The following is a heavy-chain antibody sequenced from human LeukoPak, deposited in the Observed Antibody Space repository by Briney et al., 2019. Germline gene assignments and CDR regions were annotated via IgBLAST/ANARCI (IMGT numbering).Heavy chain of an antibody. CDR2: ISGDGDST. V-gene: IGHV3-43*02. CDR3: AKDSLEAAGNFDY. J-gene: IGHJ4*02. D-gene: IGHD6-13*01. Sequence: GGSLRLSCAASGFTFDDYAMHWVRQAPGKGLEWLALISGDGDSTYYADSVKGRFTISRDNGKYSLYLQMNSLRTEDTAFYYCAKDSLEAAGNFDYWGQGTLVTVSS. CDR1: GFTFDDYA.